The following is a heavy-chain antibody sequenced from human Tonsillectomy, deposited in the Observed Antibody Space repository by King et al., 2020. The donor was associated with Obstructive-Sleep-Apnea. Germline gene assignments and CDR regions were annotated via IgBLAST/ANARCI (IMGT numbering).Heavy chain of an antibody. J-gene: IGHJ4*02. V-gene: IGHV1-46*01. Sequence: QLVQSGAEVKKPGASVKVSCKASGYTFTYYYMHWVRQAPGQGLEWMGIINPSGGSTSYAQKCQGSVTMTRDTSTSTVYMELSSLRSEDTAVYYCARTCYGGNCNFDYWGQGTLVTVSS. CDR2: INPSGGST. D-gene: IGHD4-23*01. CDR1: GYTFTYYY. CDR3: ARTCYGGNCNFDY.